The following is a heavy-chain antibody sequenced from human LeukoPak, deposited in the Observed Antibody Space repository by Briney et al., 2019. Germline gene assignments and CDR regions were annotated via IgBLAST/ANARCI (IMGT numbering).Heavy chain of an antibody. Sequence: GGSLRLSCAASGFTFSTYWMSWVRQAPGKGLEWVSSISSSSSYIYYADSVKGRFTISRDNAKNSLYLQMNSLRAEDTAVYYCASAVTHADWYFDLWGRGTLVTVSS. D-gene: IGHD4-17*01. CDR3: ASAVTHADWYFDL. CDR2: ISSSSSYI. CDR1: GFTFSTYW. V-gene: IGHV3-21*01. J-gene: IGHJ2*01.